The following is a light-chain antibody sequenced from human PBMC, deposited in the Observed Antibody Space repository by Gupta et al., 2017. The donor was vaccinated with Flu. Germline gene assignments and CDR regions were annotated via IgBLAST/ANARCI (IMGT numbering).Light chain of an antibody. CDR2: SNN. Sequence: QSVMTQPPSASGTPGQRVAPSCSRSSSNIGSNTLNWYQQLPGTAPKLLIYSNNQRPSGVPDRFSGSKSGTSASLASSGLQSDDEADYYCATWDDSLNGVVFGGGTKLTVL. CDR3: ATWDDSLNGVV. CDR1: SSNIGSNT. J-gene: IGLJ3*02. V-gene: IGLV1-44*01.